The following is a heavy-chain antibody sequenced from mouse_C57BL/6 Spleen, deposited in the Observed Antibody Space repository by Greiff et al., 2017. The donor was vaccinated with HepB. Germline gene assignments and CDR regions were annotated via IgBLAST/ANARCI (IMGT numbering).Heavy chain of an antibody. V-gene: IGHV1-42*01. Sequence: VQLQQSGPELVKPGASVKISCKASGYSFTGYYMNWVKQSPEKSLEWIGEINPSTGGTTYNQKFKAKATLTVDKSSSTAYMQLKSLTSEDSAVYYCARWVVATDYAMDYWGQETSVTVSS. J-gene: IGHJ4*01. CDR2: INPSTGGT. D-gene: IGHD1-1*01. CDR1: GYSFTGYY. CDR3: ARWVVATDYAMDY.